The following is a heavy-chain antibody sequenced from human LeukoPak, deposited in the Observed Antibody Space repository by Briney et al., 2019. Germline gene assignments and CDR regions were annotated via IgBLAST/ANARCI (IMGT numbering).Heavy chain of an antibody. D-gene: IGHD6-13*01. CDR3: ATPLRAATGYWYFDL. CDR2: ISGSGGNT. CDR1: GFTFSSYG. Sequence: PGGSLRLSCAASGFTFSSYGMSWVRQAPGEGLEWVSAISGSGGNTYYADSVKGRFTISRDNSKNTLYLQMNSLRAEDTAVYYCATPLRAATGYWYFDLWGRGTLVTVPS. V-gene: IGHV3-23*01. J-gene: IGHJ2*01.